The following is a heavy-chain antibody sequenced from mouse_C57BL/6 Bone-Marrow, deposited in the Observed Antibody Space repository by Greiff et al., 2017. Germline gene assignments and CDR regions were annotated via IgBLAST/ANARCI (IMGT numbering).Heavy chain of an antibody. V-gene: IGHV1-64*01. CDR3: AREGDGYYVDY. CDR1: GYTFTSYW. J-gene: IGHJ2*01. D-gene: IGHD2-3*01. CDR2: IHPHSGST. Sequence: VQLQQPGAELVKPGASVKLSCKASGYTFTSYWMHWVKQRPGQGLEWIGMIHPHSGSTNYNEKFKSKATLTVDKSSSTAYMQLSSLTSEDSAVYYCAREGDGYYVDYWGQGTTLTVSS.